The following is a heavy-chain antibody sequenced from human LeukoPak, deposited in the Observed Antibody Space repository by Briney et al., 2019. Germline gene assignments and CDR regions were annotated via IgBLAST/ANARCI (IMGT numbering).Heavy chain of an antibody. V-gene: IGHV4-59*01. CDR3: ARGYSSSWWDYLDV. Sequence: SETLSLTCTVSGGSISSYYWSWIRQPPGKGREGIGHIYYSGSTNYNASLKSRVTISVDPSKNQFSLKLTSVTAADTAVYYWARGYSSSWWDYLDVWGKGTTVTVSS. CDR1: GGSISSYY. D-gene: IGHD6-13*01. J-gene: IGHJ6*03. CDR2: IYYSGST.